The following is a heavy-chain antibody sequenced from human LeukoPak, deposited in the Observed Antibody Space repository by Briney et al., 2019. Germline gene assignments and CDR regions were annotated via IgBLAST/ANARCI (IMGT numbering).Heavy chain of an antibody. CDR3: ARDNTMIFDY. V-gene: IGHV4-31*03. J-gene: IGHJ4*02. CDR2: IYYSGST. D-gene: IGHD3-22*01. CDR1: GGSISSGGYY. Sequence: SETLSLTCTVSGGSISSGGYYWSWIRQHPGKGLEWIGYIYYSGSTYCNPSLKSRVTISVDTSKNQFSLKLSSVTAADTAVYYCARDNTMIFDYWGQGTLVTVSS.